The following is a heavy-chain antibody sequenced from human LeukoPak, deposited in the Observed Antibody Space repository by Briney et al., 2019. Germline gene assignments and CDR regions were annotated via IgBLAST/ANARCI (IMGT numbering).Heavy chain of an antibody. Sequence: ASVKVSCKASGYTFTSYDINWVRQATGQGLEWMGWMNPNSGNTGYAQKFQGRVTMTRNTSISTAYMELSSLRSEDTAVYYCAKGDLYSGSQPHIWGQGTMVTVSS. CDR2: MNPNSGNT. CDR1: GYTFTSYD. D-gene: IGHD1-26*01. J-gene: IGHJ3*02. V-gene: IGHV1-8*01. CDR3: AKGDLYSGSQPHI.